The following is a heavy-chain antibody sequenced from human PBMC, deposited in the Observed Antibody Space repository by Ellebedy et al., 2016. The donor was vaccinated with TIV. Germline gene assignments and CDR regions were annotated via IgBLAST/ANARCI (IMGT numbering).Heavy chain of an antibody. Sequence: GESLKISCAASGFSFSSYAMSWVRQAPGKGLEWVSTISNTGSRTYYADSVEGRFIISRDNSKKTLYLQMNSLRADDTAVYYCAREPYGDYGVDYWGQGTLVTVSS. J-gene: IGHJ4*02. CDR1: GFSFSSYA. D-gene: IGHD4-17*01. CDR2: ISNTGSRT. CDR3: AREPYGDYGVDY. V-gene: IGHV3-23*01.